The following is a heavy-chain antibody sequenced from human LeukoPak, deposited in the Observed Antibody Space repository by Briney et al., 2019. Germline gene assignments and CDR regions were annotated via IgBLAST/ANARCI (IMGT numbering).Heavy chain of an antibody. J-gene: IGHJ4*02. D-gene: IGHD6-13*01. Sequence: GGSLRLSCAASGFTFSDYYMSWIRQAPGKGLEWVSYINSSDTIYNADSVKGRFTISRDNAKNSLYLQMNSLRAEDTAVYYCASGSSSWYYLDCWGQGTLVTVSS. CDR1: GFTFSDYY. CDR3: ASGSSSWYYLDC. CDR2: INSSDTI. V-gene: IGHV3-11*04.